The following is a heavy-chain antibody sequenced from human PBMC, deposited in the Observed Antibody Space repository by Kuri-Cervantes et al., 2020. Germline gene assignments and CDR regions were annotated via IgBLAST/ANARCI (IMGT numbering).Heavy chain of an antibody. V-gene: IGHV4-30-4*02. J-gene: IGHJ4*02. Sequence: SETLSLTCTVSGGSISSGDYYWSWIRQPPGKVLEWIGYIYYSGSTFYNPSLKSRVTISVDTSKNQFPLKLSSVTAADTAVYYCARGSSWYDYWGQGTLVTVSS. D-gene: IGHD6-13*01. CDR1: GGSISSGDYY. CDR3: ARGSSWYDY. CDR2: IYYSGST.